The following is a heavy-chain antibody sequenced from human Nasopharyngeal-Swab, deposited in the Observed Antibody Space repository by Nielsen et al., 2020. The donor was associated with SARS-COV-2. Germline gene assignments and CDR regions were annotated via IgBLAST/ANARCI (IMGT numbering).Heavy chain of an antibody. J-gene: IGHJ5*02. CDR3: ARDSSSGLRYFDWLSPGYNWFDP. D-gene: IGHD3-9*01. CDR2: INPGNGNT. V-gene: IGHV1-3*01. CDR1: GYGFTTYA. Sequence: ASVKAPCKASGYGFTTYAIHWVRQAPGQRLEWMGWINPGNGNTKYSQKLQGRVTITRDTSASTAYMELSSLRSEDTAVYYCARDSSSGLRYFDWLSPGYNWFDPWGQGTLVTVSS.